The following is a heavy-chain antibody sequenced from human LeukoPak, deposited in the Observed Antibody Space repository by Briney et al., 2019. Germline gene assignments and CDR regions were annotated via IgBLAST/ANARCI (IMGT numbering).Heavy chain of an antibody. Sequence: SQTLSLTCALSGDSVSSNSAAWNWIRQSPSRGLEWLVMTYYRSKWYNDYAVSVKSRITINPDTSKNQFSLQLNSVTPEDTAVYYCARDGGYCSSTSCYTTFAYYYYGMDVWGQGTTVTVSS. CDR3: ARDGGYCSSTSCYTTFAYYYYGMDV. V-gene: IGHV6-1*01. CDR2: TYYRSKWYN. CDR1: GDSVSSNSAA. J-gene: IGHJ6*02. D-gene: IGHD2-2*02.